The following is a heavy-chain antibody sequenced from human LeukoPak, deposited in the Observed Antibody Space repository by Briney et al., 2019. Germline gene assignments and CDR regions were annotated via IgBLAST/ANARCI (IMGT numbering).Heavy chain of an antibody. D-gene: IGHD2-21*01. V-gene: IGHV1-18*04. J-gene: IGHJ4*02. CDR1: GYTFTSYG. Sequence: ASVKVSCKASGYTFTSYGISWVRQAPGQGLEWMGWISAYNGNTNYAQKLQGRVTMTTGTPTSTAYMELRSLRSDDTAVYYCAREAILGYCDYWGQGTLVTVSS. CDR3: AREAILGYCDY. CDR2: ISAYNGNT.